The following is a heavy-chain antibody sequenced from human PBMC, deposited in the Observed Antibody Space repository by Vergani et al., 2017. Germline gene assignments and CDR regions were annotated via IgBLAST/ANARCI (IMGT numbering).Heavy chain of an antibody. CDR2: IYYSGST. CDR1: GGSISSGGYY. Sequence: QVQLQESGPGLVKPSQTLSLTCTVSGGSISSGGYYWSLIRQHPGKGLEWIGYIYYSGSTYYNPSLKSRVTISVDTSKNQFSLKLSSVTAADTAVYYCARDGYYCSSTSCYKWFDPWGQGTLVTVSS. D-gene: IGHD2-2*02. CDR3: ARDGYYCSSTSCYKWFDP. V-gene: IGHV4-31*03. J-gene: IGHJ5*02.